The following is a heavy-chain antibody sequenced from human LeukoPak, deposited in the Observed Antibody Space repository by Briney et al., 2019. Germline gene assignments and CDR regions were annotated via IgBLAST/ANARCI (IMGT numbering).Heavy chain of an antibody. V-gene: IGHV1-69*01. D-gene: IGHD2-2*01. J-gene: IGHJ4*02. CDR3: ARDRPSPHCSSTSCHGSFDY. Sequence: GASVKVSCKASGGTFSSYSIDWVRQAPGQGLEWMGGIVPIFCTTNYAQKFQGRVTITADEPTGTAYMELSSLRSEDTAVYYCARDRPSPHCSSTSCHGSFDYWGQGTLVTVSS. CDR2: IVPIFCTT. CDR1: GGTFSSYS.